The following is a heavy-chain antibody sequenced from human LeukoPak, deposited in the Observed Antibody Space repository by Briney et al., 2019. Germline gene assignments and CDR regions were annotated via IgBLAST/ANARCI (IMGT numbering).Heavy chain of an antibody. CDR2: IYTSGST. J-gene: IGHJ4*02. CDR3: AREPALFGFDY. Sequence: SETLSLTCTVSGGSISSGSSYWSWIRQPAGKGLEWIGRIYTSGSTNYNPSLKSRVTISVDTSKNRFSLKLSSVTAADTAVYYCAREPALFGFDYWGRGTLVTVSS. D-gene: IGHD3-3*01. CDR1: GGSISSGSSY. V-gene: IGHV4-61*02.